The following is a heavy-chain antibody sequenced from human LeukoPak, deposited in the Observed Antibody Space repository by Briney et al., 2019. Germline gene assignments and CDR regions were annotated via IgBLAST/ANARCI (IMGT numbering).Heavy chain of an antibody. CDR1: SFTFSGYW. CDR3: ARDSLGSGSYYDY. Sequence: GGSLRLSCAASSFTFSGYWMSWVRQAPGKGLEWVANINQGGSEKNYVDSVKGRFTISRDNAKNSLYLRMNSLRAEDTAVYFCARDSLGSGSYYDYWGQGTLVTVSS. J-gene: IGHJ4*02. CDR2: INQGGSEK. V-gene: IGHV3-7*01. D-gene: IGHD3-10*01.